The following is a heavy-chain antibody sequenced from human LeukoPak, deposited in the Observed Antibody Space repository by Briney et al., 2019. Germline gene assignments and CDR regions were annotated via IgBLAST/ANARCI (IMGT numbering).Heavy chain of an antibody. CDR1: GGSISSYY. Sequence: SETLSLTCTVSGGSISSYYWSWIRQPPGKGLEWIGYIYYSGSTNYNPSLKSRVTISVDTSKNQFSLKLSSVTAADTAVYYCARSPRNYDFWSGYSEPSGYFQHWGQGTLVTVSS. D-gene: IGHD3-3*01. CDR3: ARSPRNYDFWSGYSEPSGYFQH. V-gene: IGHV4-59*01. CDR2: IYYSGST. J-gene: IGHJ1*01.